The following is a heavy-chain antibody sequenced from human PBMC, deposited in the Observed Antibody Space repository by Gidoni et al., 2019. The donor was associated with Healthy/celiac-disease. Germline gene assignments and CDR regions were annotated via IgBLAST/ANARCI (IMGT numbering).Heavy chain of an antibody. D-gene: IGHD4-17*01. V-gene: IGHV3-21*01. CDR1: GFTFSSYS. Sequence: EVQLVESGGGLVQPGGSLRLSCAASGFTFSSYSMNWVSQAPGKGLEWVSSISSSSSYIYYADSVKGRFTISRENAKNSLYLQMNSLRAEDTAVYYCASLYGDFDAFDIWGQGTMVTVSS. CDR2: ISSSSSYI. CDR3: ASLYGDFDAFDI. J-gene: IGHJ3*02.